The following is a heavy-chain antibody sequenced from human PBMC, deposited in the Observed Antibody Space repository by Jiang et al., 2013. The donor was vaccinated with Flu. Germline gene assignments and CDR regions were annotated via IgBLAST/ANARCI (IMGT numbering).Heavy chain of an antibody. CDR2: IYHSGRT. CDR3: ARRGLRRDGYNYRDY. J-gene: IGHJ4*02. CDR1: GASISDFHW. V-gene: IGHV4-4*02. Sequence: EYGSGLVKPSGTLSLTCAVSGASISDFHWWTWVRQPPGKGLEWIGEIYHSGRTNYNTSLKSRGTISVDASKSQFSLKLTSVTAADTAVYYCARRGLRRDGYNYRDYWGQGTLVTVSS. D-gene: IGHD5-24*01.